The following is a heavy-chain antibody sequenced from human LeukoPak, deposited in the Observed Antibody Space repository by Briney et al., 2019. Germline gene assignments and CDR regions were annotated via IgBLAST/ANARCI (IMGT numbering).Heavy chain of an antibody. CDR2: ISDSSSEI. Sequence: PGWSLRLSCAASGFTFSAYTMNWVRQAPGKGLEWVSSISDSSSEIYYADSVKGRFTISRDNAKKLLYLHMSSLRAEDTAVYYCAKGLGLRITGTAPDYWGQGTLVTVSS. V-gene: IGHV3-21*01. CDR3: AKGLGLRITGTAPDY. D-gene: IGHD1-7*01. CDR1: GFTFSAYT. J-gene: IGHJ4*02.